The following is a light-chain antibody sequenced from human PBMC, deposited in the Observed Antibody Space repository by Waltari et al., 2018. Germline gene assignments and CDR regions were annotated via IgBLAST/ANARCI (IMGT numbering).Light chain of an antibody. CDR3: QQSYSTPPDT. CDR2: AAS. J-gene: IGKJ2*01. Sequence: DIQMTQSPSSLSASVGDRVTITCRASQSINRHLNWYQQKPGKAPTLLIYAASSLQGGVPSRCSGSGSGTDFTLTISSLQPEDFATYYCQQSYSTPPDTFGQGTKLEIK. CDR1: QSINRH. V-gene: IGKV1-39*01.